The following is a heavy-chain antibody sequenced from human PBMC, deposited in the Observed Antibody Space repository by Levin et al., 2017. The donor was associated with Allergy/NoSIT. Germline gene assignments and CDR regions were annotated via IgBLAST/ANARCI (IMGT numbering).Heavy chain of an antibody. CDR2: IKSKTDGGTT. D-gene: IGHD3-3*01. V-gene: IGHV3-15*01. CDR1: GFTFSNAW. J-gene: IGHJ6*02. Sequence: GGSLRLSCAASGFTFSNAWMSWVRQAPGKGLEWVGRIKSKTDGGTTDYAAPVKGRFTISRDDSKNTLYLQMNSLKTEDTAVYYCTTESLLRFLEWLPYYDDGMDVWGQGTTVTVSS. CDR3: TTESLLRFLEWLPYYDDGMDV.